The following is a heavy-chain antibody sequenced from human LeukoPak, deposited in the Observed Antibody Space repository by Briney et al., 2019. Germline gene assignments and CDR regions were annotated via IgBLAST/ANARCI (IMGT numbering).Heavy chain of an antibody. V-gene: IGHV3-30*18. Sequence: GGSLRLSCAASGFTFSSYGMHWVRQAPGKGLEWVAVISYDGSNKYYADSVKGRFTISRDNSKNTLYLQMNSLRAEDAAVYYCAKRGGYSSGWYLGTYFDYWGQGTLVTVSS. CDR1: GFTFSSYG. CDR2: ISYDGSNK. J-gene: IGHJ4*02. D-gene: IGHD6-19*01. CDR3: AKRGGYSSGWYLGTYFDY.